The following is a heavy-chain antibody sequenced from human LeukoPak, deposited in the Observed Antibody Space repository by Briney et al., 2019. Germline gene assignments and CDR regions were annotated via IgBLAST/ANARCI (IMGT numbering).Heavy chain of an antibody. D-gene: IGHD2-15*01. CDR2: IYSGTT. CDR3: ANSGLNRFEY. J-gene: IGHJ4*02. CDR1: GSSVSDNS. Sequence: GGSLRLSCTVSGSSVSDNSMSWVRQAPGKGLEWVSFIYSGTTHYSDSVKGRFTISRDNSKNTLYLQMNSLRAEDTAVYYCANSGLNRFEYWGQGALVTVSS. V-gene: IGHV3-53*01.